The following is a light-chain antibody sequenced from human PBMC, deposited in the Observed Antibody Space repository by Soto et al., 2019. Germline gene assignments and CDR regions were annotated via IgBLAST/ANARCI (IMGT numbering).Light chain of an antibody. CDR1: SGHSNYA. CDR2: LNSDGSH. Sequence: QLVLTQSPSASASLGASVKLTCTLSSGHSNYAIAWHQQQSETGPRYLMKLNSDGSHSKGDGIPDRCSGSSSGAERYLTIASLQSEDEADYYWQTWGSGIVVFGGGTKLTVL. CDR3: QTWGSGIVV. J-gene: IGLJ2*01. V-gene: IGLV4-69*01.